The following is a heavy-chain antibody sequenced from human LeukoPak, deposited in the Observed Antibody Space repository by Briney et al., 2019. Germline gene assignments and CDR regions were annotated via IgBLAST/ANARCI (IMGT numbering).Heavy chain of an antibody. V-gene: IGHV3-23*01. CDR2: INGDGDTT. CDR3: AKCRGACQHNYFDH. CDR1: GFTFSSYA. J-gene: IGHJ4*02. D-gene: IGHD2-21*02. Sequence: GGSLRLSCAVSGFTFSSYAMSWVRQAPGKGLEWVSSINGDGDTTPYADSVKGRFTISRDNSKNTLFLQMNGLRAEDTAVYYCAKCRGACQHNYFDHWGQGTLVTVSS.